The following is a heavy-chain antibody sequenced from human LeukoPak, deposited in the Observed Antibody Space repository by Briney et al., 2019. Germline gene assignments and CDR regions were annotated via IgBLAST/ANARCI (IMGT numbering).Heavy chain of an antibody. J-gene: IGHJ3*02. CDR2: IIPIFGTA. D-gene: IGHD1-26*01. CDR3: ARVGLQWELLDAFGI. CDR1: GGTFSSYA. V-gene: IGHV1-69*05. Sequence: VASVKVSCKASGGTFSSYAISWVRQAPGQGLEWMEGIIPIFGTANYAQKFQGRGTITTDESTSTAYMELSSLRSEDTAVYYCARVGLQWELLDAFGIWGQGTMVTVPS.